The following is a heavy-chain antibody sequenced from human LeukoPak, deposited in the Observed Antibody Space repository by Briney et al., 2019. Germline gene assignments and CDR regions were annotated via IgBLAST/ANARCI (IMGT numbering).Heavy chain of an antibody. CDR3: ARENLGPGMDV. V-gene: IGHV3-30-3*01. CDR1: GFTFSSYA. CDR2: ISYDGSNK. J-gene: IGHJ6*02. Sequence: SGGSLRLSCAASGFTFSSYAMHWVRQAPGKGLEWVAVISYDGSNKYYADSVKGRFTISRDNSKNTLYLQMNSLRAEDTAVYYCARENLGPGMDVWGQGTTVTVSS. D-gene: IGHD7-27*01.